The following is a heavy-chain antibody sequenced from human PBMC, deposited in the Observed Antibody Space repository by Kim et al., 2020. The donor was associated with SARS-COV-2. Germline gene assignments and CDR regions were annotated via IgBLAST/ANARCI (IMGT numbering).Heavy chain of an antibody. V-gene: IGHV4-31*03. CDR1: GGSISSGGYY. CDR2: IYYSGST. D-gene: IGHD3-10*01. CDR3: ASSVTGNWFDP. Sequence: SETLSLTCTVSGGSISSGGYYWSWIRQHPGKGLEWIGYIYYSGSTYYNPSLKSRVTISVDKSKNQFSLKLSSVTAADTAVYYCASSVTGNWFDPWGQGTLVTVSS. J-gene: IGHJ5*02.